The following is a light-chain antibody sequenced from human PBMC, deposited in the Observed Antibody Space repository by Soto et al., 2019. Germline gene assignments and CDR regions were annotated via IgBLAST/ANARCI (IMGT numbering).Light chain of an antibody. V-gene: IGLV2-14*01. CDR3: SSYTSSSTLYV. J-gene: IGLJ1*01. CDR2: DVS. CDR1: SSDVGGYNY. Sequence: QSVLTQPASVSGSPGQSITISCTGTSSDVGGYNYVSWYQQHPGKAPKHMIYDVSNRPSGVSNRFSGSKSGNTASLTISGFQAEDEADYYCSSYTSSSTLYVFGTGTRSPS.